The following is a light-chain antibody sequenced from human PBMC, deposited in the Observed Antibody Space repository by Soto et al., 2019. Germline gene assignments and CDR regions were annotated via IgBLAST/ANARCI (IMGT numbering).Light chain of an antibody. CDR1: SSDVGAYNS. CDR2: KGT. J-gene: IGLJ1*01. Sequence: QSALAQPASVSGSPGQSITISCTGTSSDVGAYNSVSWYQQHPHRAPQVIIYKGTQRPSGVSNRFSGSTSGNAASLTISAFQADDEADYFCCSSAPESTYVFGTGTKLTVL. CDR3: CSSAPESTYV. V-gene: IGLV2-23*01.